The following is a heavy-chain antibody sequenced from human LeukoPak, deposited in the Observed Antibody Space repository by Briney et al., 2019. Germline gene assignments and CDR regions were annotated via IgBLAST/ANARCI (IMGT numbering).Heavy chain of an antibody. D-gene: IGHD3-16*01. CDR1: GFTFNSYS. J-gene: IGHJ5*02. CDR2: ISGSGGTM. V-gene: IGHV3-48*02. CDR3: ARHYGP. Sequence: GGSLRLSCAASGFTFNSYSMNWVRQAPGKGLEWASYISGSGGTMYYADSVKGRFTISRDNAKNSLYLQMNSLRDEDTAVYYCARHYGPWGQGTLVTVSS.